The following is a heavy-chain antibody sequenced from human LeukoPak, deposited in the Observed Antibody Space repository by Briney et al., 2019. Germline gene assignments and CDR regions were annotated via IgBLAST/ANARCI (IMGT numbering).Heavy chain of an antibody. D-gene: IGHD2-2*01. CDR2: INPNSGGT. CDR3: ARDPGAIVVVPAAVFDY. J-gene: IGHJ4*02. V-gene: IGHV1-2*02. Sequence: ASVKVSCKASGYTFTSYDINWVRQATGQGLEWMGWINPNSGGTNYAQKFQGRVTMTRDTSISTAYMELSRLRSDDTAVYYCARDPGAIVVVPAAVFDYWGQGTLVTVSS. CDR1: GYTFTSYD.